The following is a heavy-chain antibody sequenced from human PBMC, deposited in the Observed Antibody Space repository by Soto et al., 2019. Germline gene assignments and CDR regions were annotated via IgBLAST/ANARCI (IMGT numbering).Heavy chain of an antibody. CDR1: GYTFTHYY. CDR2: INPNGGST. J-gene: IGHJ4*02. V-gene: IGHV1-46*01. CDR3: ATSVYSAMAFDY. Sequence: QVQLVQSGAEVKTPGASVKLSCKASGYTFTHYYIHWVRQAPGQGLEWMGIINPNGGSTTYAQKFRAGVTIPRDTSTSTVYMELSNLRSDDSAVYYCATSVYSAMAFDYWGQGTLVTVSS. D-gene: IGHD5-18*01.